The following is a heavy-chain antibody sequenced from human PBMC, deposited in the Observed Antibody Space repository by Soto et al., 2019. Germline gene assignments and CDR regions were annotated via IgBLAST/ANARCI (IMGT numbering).Heavy chain of an antibody. Sequence: QVQLVESGGGVVQPGRSLRLSCAASGFTFSSYGMHWVRQAPGKGLEWVAVISYDGSNKYYADSVKGRFTISRDNSKNTLYLQMNSLRAEDTAVDYGAKAPLYSSGWSLYYYYGMDVWGQGTTVPVSS. D-gene: IGHD6-19*01. V-gene: IGHV3-30*18. CDR1: GFTFSSYG. J-gene: IGHJ6*02. CDR2: ISYDGSNK. CDR3: AKAPLYSSGWSLYYYYGMDV.